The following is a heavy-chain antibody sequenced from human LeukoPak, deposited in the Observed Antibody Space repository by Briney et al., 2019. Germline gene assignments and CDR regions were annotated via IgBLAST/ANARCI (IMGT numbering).Heavy chain of an antibody. Sequence: GGSLRLSCAVSGFTFDDYAMHWVRQVPGKGLEWVSGMSWNSGSIGYADSVKGRFTISRDNAKNSLYLQMNSLRAEDTALYYCAKDVGVNPYYYYVMDVWGQGTTVTVSS. J-gene: IGHJ6*02. D-gene: IGHD3-10*01. CDR1: GFTFDDYA. V-gene: IGHV3-9*01. CDR2: MSWNSGSI. CDR3: AKDVGVNPYYYYVMDV.